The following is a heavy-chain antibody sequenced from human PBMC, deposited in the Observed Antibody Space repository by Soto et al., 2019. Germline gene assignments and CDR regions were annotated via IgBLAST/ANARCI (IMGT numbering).Heavy chain of an antibody. D-gene: IGHD5-12*01. Sequence: QVQVVESGGGVVQPGRSLRLSCAASGFAFNTYGMHWVRQAPGKGLEWVALIWYDGSNGYHADSVKGRFTISKDNSKNTLYLQMNSLRAEDTALYYCARKEGKMATISAFDIWGEGTMVTVSS. CDR3: ARKEGKMATISAFDI. V-gene: IGHV3-33*01. CDR2: IWYDGSNG. CDR1: GFAFNTYG. J-gene: IGHJ3*02.